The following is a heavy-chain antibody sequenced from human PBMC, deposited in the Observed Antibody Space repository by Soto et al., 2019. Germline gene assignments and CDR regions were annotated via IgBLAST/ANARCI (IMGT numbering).Heavy chain of an antibody. CDR2: INADGTST. CDR1: GCTFSNSW. CDR3: VKVLARGVGVPRFYFDS. D-gene: IGHD2-2*01. J-gene: IGHJ4*02. V-gene: IGHV3-74*01. Sequence: GGSLRLSCAASGCTFSNSWMHWVRQVSGKGLEWVSRINADGTSTSYADSVKGRFTISRDNAKNTLYLHVSSLRAEDTAVYYCVKVLARGVGVPRFYFDSWGQGALVTVSS.